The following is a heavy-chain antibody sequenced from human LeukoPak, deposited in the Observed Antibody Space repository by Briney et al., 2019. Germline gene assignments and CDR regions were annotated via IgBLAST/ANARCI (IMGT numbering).Heavy chain of an antibody. V-gene: IGHV3-23*01. CDR1: GFTFSSYA. CDR3: AKDRLLTYYYGSGSLIEY. Sequence: GGSLRLSCAASGFTFSSYAMSWVRQAPGKGLEWVSAISGNGGSTYYADSVKGRFTISRDNSKNTLYLQMNSLRAEDTAVYYCAKDRLLTYYYGSGSLIEYWGQGTLVTVSS. D-gene: IGHD3-10*01. J-gene: IGHJ4*02. CDR2: ISGNGGST.